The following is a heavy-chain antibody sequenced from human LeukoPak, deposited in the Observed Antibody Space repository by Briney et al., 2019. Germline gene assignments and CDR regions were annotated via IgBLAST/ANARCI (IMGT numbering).Heavy chain of an antibody. CDR1: GFTFSSYG. V-gene: IGHV3-30*18. CDR3: AKGRGPFCDILTGDIDY. J-gene: IGHJ4*02. CDR2: ISYDGSNK. D-gene: IGHD3-9*01. Sequence: GGSLRLSCAASGFTFSSYGMHWVRQAPGKGLEWVAVISYDGSNKYYADSVKGRFTISRDNSKNTLYLQMNSLRAEDTAVYYCAKGRGPFCDILTGDIDYWGQGTLVTVSS.